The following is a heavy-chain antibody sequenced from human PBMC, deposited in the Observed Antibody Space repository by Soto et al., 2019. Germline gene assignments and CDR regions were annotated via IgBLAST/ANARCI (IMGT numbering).Heavy chain of an antibody. D-gene: IGHD2-15*01. CDR1: GFTFSDYA. Sequence: EVQLLESGGGLVQPGGSLRLSCAASGFTFSDYAMSWVRQAPGKGLEWVSGISGSGGSTYYADSVKGRFTISRDNSKNTLYLQMNSLRAEDTAAYYCAKGPFYGGRAPPLVDVWGQGTTVTVSS. CDR3: AKGPFYGGRAPPLVDV. V-gene: IGHV3-23*01. CDR2: ISGSGGST. J-gene: IGHJ6*02.